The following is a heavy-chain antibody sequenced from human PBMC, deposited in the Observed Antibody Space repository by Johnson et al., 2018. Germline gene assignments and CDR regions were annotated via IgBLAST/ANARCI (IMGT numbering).Heavy chain of an antibody. J-gene: IGHJ4*02. Sequence: QVQLQESGPGLVKPSETLPLTCTISDGSISSNYWNWIRQPPGKGLEWIGYIYGSGNTNYNPSLKSRVTISVDTSKNQFSLKLSSVTAADTAVYYWARAVTHGPGVGAFDSWVQGTLGTVSS. D-gene: IGHD2-8*01. CDR2: IYGSGNT. V-gene: IGHV4-59*01. CDR1: DGSISSNY. CDR3: ARAVTHGPGVGAFDS.